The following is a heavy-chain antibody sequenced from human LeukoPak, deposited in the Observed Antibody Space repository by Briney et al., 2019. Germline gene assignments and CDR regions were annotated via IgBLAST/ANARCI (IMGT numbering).Heavy chain of an antibody. D-gene: IGHD1-26*01. CDR1: GYTFTNYD. CDR2: MNINSGNT. V-gene: IGHV1-8*01. CDR3: ARVTGSIDY. J-gene: IGHJ4*02. Sequence: ASVKVSCKASGYTFTNYDINWVRQATGQGLEWMGWMNINSGNTGYAQKFQGRVTMTRDTSISTAYMELNSLRSDDTAVSYCARVTGSIDYWGQGTLVTVSS.